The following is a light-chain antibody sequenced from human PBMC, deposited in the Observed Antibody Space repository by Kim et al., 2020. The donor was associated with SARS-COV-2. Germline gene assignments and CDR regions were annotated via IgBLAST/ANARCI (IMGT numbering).Light chain of an antibody. CDR3: AAWDDSLSGRV. CDR1: TSNIGSHS. J-gene: IGLJ3*02. Sequence: GQRLTISCSGSTSNIGSHSVHWFQQLPGTAPKILIYGSNYRPSGVPDRFSGSKSGTSASLAISGLRSEDEADYYCAAWDDSLSGRVFGGGTQLTVL. CDR2: GSN. V-gene: IGLV1-47*01.